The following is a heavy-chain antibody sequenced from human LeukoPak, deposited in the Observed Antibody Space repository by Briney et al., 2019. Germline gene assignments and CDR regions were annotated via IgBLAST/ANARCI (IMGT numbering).Heavy chain of an antibody. Sequence: GSSVKVSCKASGGTFSSYAISWVRQAPGQGLEWMGGIIPIFGTAIYAQKFQGRVTITADESTSTAYMELSSLRSEDTAVYYCARAVGPLDNDAFDIWGQGTMVTVSS. CDR2: IIPIFGTA. V-gene: IGHV1-69*01. CDR1: GGTFSSYA. J-gene: IGHJ3*02. CDR3: ARAVGPLDNDAFDI.